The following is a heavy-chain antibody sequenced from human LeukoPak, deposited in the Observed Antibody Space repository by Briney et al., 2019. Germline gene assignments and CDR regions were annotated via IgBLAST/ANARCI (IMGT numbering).Heavy chain of an antibody. D-gene: IGHD4-23*01. V-gene: IGHV4-39*07. CDR3: ARGPVVTSDFDY. CDR2: IYYSGST. Sequence: SETLSLTCTVSGGSISSSSYYWGWIRQPPGKGLEWIGSIYYSGSTYYNPSLKSRVTISVDTSKNQFSLKLSSVTAADTAVYYCARGPVVTSDFDYWGQGTLVTVSS. CDR1: GGSISSSSYY. J-gene: IGHJ4*02.